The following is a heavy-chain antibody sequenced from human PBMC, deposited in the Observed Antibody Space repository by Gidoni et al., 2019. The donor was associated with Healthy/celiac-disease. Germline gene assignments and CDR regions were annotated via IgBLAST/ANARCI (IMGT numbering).Heavy chain of an antibody. CDR1: GFTFSSYA. J-gene: IGHJ6*02. V-gene: IGHV3-30*04. D-gene: IGHD3-10*01. CDR2: ISYDGSNK. Sequence: QVQLVESGGGVVQPGRSLRLSCAASGFTFSSYAMHWVRQAPGKGLEWVAVISYDGSNKYYADSVKGRFTISRDNSKNTLYLQMNSLRAEDTAVYYCARDPGYYGSGSYYYYYGMDVWGQGTTVTVSS. CDR3: ARDPGYYGSGSYYYYYGMDV.